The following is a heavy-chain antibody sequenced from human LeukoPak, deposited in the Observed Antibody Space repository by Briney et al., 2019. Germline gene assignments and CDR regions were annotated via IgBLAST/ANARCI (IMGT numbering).Heavy chain of an antibody. CDR2: ISGYNGNT. D-gene: IGHD3-3*01. V-gene: IGHV1-18*01. CDR3: ARIHINQGNYDFWSGYWGFDT. CDR1: GYTFTSYD. J-gene: IGHJ5*02. Sequence: GASVKVSCKASGYTFTSYDINWVRQAPGQGLEWMGWISGYNGNTKYAQKFQDSVIMTADTSTGTAYMELRSLRSDDTAVYYCARIHINQGNYDFWSGYWGFDTWGQGTLVTVSS.